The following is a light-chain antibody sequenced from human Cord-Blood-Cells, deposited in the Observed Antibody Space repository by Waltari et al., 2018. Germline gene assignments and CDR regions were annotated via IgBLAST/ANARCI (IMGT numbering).Light chain of an antibody. J-gene: IGLJ3*02. CDR1: SSDVGSYNL. V-gene: IGLV2-23*01. CDR2: DGS. Sequence: QSALTQPASVSGSPGQSITISCTGTSSDVGSYNLVSWYQQRPGKAPKLMIYDGSKRPSGVSKRFSGSKSGNTASLTISGLRADDEADDYCCSYAGSSTGWVCCGGNKLTVL. CDR3: CSYAGSSTGWV.